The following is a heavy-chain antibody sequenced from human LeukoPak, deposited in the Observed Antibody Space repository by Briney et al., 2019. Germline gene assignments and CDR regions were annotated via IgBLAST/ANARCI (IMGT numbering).Heavy chain of an antibody. Sequence: PGGSLRLSCAASGFTFSSYTTNWVRQAPGKGLEWVSSISSTGTYIYYADSVKGRFTISRDNAKNSLFLQMNSLGAGDTAMYYCARDPPDYGGNSDYWGQGTLVSVSS. J-gene: IGHJ4*02. CDR3: ARDPPDYGGNSDY. CDR2: ISSTGTYI. CDR1: GFTFSSYT. D-gene: IGHD4-23*01. V-gene: IGHV3-21*01.